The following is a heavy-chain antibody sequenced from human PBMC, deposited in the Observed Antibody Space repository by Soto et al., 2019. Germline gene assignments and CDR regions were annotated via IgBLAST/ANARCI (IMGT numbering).Heavy chain of an antibody. Sequence: QVQLVQSGAEVKKPGASVKVSCKASGYTFTSYYMHWVRQAPGQGLEWMGIINPSGGSTTYAQKFMGRVTMNRDTPTSTVYMELSSQRSEDTAVYSYARDVTMVNWSDPWVQGTLVTVSS. CDR2: INPSGGST. CDR1: GYTFTSYY. J-gene: IGHJ5*02. CDR3: ARDVTMVNWSDP. V-gene: IGHV1-46*03. D-gene: IGHD3-10*01.